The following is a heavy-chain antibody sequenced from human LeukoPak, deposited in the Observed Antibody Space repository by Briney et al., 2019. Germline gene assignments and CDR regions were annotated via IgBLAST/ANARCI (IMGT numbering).Heavy chain of an antibody. J-gene: IGHJ4*02. CDR2: IRRRAYGGAA. CDR1: GFAFDDFA. CDR3: SRNGLVDFDY. V-gene: IGHV3-49*04. Sequence: GGSLRLSCTTSGFAFDDFAMSWVRQPAGKGLEWVGFIRRRAYGGAAEYAASVKGRFIISRDDSKGIAYLQMNSLKTEDTAVYYCSRNGLVDFDYWGQGSRVIV.